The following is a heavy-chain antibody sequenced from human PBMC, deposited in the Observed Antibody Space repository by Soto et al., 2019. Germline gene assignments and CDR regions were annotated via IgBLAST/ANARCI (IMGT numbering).Heavy chain of an antibody. Sequence: QVQLVESGGGVVQPGRSLRLSCAASGLTLSTYGIHWVRQAPGKGLEWVAVISSDGMVTYYTESVRGRFAISRDNSKNTVYLQMNRLKTEDAAVYYCANANYNWGPFDDWGQGTLVTVSS. CDR1: GLTLSTYG. CDR2: ISSDGMVT. V-gene: IGHV3-30*18. CDR3: ANANYNWGPFDD. D-gene: IGHD7-27*01. J-gene: IGHJ4*02.